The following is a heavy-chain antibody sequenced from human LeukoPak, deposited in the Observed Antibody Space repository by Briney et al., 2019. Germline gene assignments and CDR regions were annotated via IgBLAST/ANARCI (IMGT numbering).Heavy chain of an antibody. Sequence: GGSLRLSCAASGFTFSSYALHWVRQAPGKGLEWVAVISYDGSNKYYTDSVKGRFTISRDNSKNTLYLQMSSLRAEDTAVYYCARGDGGYDSTVVYWGQGTLVTVSS. J-gene: IGHJ4*02. D-gene: IGHD5-12*01. CDR1: GFTFSSYA. V-gene: IGHV3-30-3*01. CDR2: ISYDGSNK. CDR3: ARGDGGYDSTVVY.